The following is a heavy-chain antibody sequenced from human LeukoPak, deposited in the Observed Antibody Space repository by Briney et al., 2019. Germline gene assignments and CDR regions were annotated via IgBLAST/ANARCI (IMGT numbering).Heavy chain of an antibody. V-gene: IGHV3-30*18. Sequence: PGRSLRLSCAASGFTFSSYGMHWVRQAPGKGLEWVAVISYDGSNKYYADSVKGRFTISRDNSKNTLYLQMNSLRAEDTAVYYCAKDPGPPYFDLWGRGTLVTVSS. J-gene: IGHJ2*01. CDR2: ISYDGSNK. CDR3: AKDPGPPYFDL. D-gene: IGHD3-16*01. CDR1: GFTFSSYG.